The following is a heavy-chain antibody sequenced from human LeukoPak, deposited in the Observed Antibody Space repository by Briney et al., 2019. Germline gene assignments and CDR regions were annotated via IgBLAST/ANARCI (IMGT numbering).Heavy chain of an antibody. J-gene: IGHJ5*02. CDR2: ISAYNGNT. CDR3: ARDDRYYGSGSYYYNWFDP. V-gene: IGHV1-18*01. D-gene: IGHD3-10*01. CDR1: GYTFTSYG. Sequence: ASVKVSCKASGYTFTSYGISWVRQAPGQGLEWMGWISAYNGNTNYAQKLQGRVTMTTDTSTSTAYMELRSLRSDDTAVYYCARDDRYYGSGSYYYNWFDPWGQGTLVTVSS.